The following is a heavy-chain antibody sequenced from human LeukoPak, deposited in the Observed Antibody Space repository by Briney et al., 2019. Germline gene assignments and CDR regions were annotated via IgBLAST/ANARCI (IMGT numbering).Heavy chain of an antibody. J-gene: IGHJ4*02. CDR2: IWYDGSNK. CDR1: GFTFSSYG. Sequence: GGSLRLSCAASGFTFSSYGMHWVRQAPGKGLEWVAVIWYDGSNKYYADSVKGRFTISRDNSKNTLYLQMNSLRAEDTAVYYCAKGTSSSCYSAPNYWGQGTLVTVSS. CDR3: AKGTSSSCYSAPNY. V-gene: IGHV3-33*06. D-gene: IGHD2-15*01.